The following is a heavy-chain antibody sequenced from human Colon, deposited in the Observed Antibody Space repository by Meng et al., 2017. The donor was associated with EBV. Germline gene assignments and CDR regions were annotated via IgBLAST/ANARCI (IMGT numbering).Heavy chain of an antibody. CDR2: IYYIGGT. V-gene: IGHV4-61*01. J-gene: IGHJ5*02. CDR1: GASVATGRYY. Sequence: VHLQESGPGVVKPSETLSLACTVAGASVATGRYYWSWIRQPAGKGLEWIAYIYYIGGTNYNPSLKGRLTISLDTSKNQFSLSLRSVTAADTAVYYCARVSGRSFDPWGQGTLVTVSS. CDR3: ARVSGRSFDP. D-gene: IGHD3-10*01.